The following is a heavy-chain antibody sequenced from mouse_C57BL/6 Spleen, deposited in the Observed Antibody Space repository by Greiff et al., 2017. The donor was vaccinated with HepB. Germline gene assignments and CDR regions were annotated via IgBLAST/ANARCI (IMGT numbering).Heavy chain of an antibody. CDR2: IHPNSGST. D-gene: IGHD2-5*01. J-gene: IGHJ2*01. CDR3: ARKEIEGGSNKDD. CDR1: GYTFTSSW. V-gene: IGHV1-64*01. Sequence: VQLQQPGAELVKPGASVKLSCKASGYTFTSSWMPWVKQRPGQGLEWIGLIHPNSGSTNYNEKFKSKATLTVDKSSSTAYMQLSSLTSEDSAVYYCARKEIEGGSNKDDGGKGTTLTV.